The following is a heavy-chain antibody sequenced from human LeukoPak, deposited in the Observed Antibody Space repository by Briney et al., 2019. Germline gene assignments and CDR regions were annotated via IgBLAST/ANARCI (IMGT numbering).Heavy chain of an antibody. J-gene: IGHJ4*02. V-gene: IGHV1-18*01. CDR3: AREQQQLTTDY. Sequence: ASVKVSCKASGYTFITYGISWVRQAPGQGLEWVGWISAYSGNTTYAQKLQGRVTMTTDTSTSTAYMELRSLRSDDTAVYYCAREQQQLTTDYWGQGTLVTVSS. CDR2: ISAYSGNT. CDR1: GYTFITYG. D-gene: IGHD6-13*01.